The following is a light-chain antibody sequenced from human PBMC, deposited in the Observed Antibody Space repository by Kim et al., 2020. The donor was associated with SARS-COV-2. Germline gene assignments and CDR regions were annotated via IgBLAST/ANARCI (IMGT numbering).Light chain of an antibody. V-gene: IGLV3-21*04. Sequence: SYELTQPPSVSVAPGKAAKITCGGNNIGSKSVHWCQQKPGQAPVLVIYSDSDRPSGIPERFSGSNSGNTATLTISRVEAGDEADYYCQVWDSDSDHWVFGGGTQLTVL. CDR3: QVWDSDSDHWV. CDR1: NIGSKS. CDR2: SDS. J-gene: IGLJ2*01.